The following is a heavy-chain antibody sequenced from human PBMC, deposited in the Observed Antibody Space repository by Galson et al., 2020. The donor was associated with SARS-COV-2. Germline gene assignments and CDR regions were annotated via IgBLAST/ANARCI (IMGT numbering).Heavy chain of an antibody. Sequence: SQTLSLTCAVYVGYFSGFSWSWVRQSPGKGLEWIGEINHSGSANYNPSLKSRVTISVDTSQNQFSLKLTSVTAAETGVYFCARGRIGVVPAPILGLGPYYEYYAMDVWGQGTTITISS. D-gene: IGHD2-2*01. J-gene: IGHJ6*02. CDR3: ARGRIGVVPAPILGLGPYYEYYAMDV. V-gene: IGHV4-34*01. CDR2: INHSGSA. CDR1: VGYFSGFS.